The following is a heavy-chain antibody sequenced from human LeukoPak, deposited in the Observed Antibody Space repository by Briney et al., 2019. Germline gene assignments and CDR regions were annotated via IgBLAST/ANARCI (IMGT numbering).Heavy chain of an antibody. CDR2: IYHSGST. D-gene: IGHD4-17*01. CDR3: ARGLTVTQPFDY. CDR1: GYSISSGYY. J-gene: IGHJ4*02. Sequence: SETLSLTCTVSGYSISSGYYWGWIRQPPGKGLEWIGSIYHSGSTYYNPSLKSRVTISVDTSKNQFSLKLSSVTAADTAVYYCARGLTVTQPFDYWGQGTLVTVSS. V-gene: IGHV4-38-2*02.